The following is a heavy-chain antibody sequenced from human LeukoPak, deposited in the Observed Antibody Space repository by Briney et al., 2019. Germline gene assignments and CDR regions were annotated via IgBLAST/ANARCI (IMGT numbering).Heavy chain of an antibody. Sequence: PSETLSLTCTVSGGSISSSSYYWGWIRQPPGKGLEWIGSIYYSGSTYYNPSLKSRVTISVDTSKNQFSLKLSSVTAADTAVYYCAGHHPRNTVNFWGQGTLVTVSS. CDR3: AGHHPRNTVNF. J-gene: IGHJ4*02. V-gene: IGHV4-39*01. D-gene: IGHD2/OR15-2a*01. CDR2: IYYSGST. CDR1: GGSISSSSYY.